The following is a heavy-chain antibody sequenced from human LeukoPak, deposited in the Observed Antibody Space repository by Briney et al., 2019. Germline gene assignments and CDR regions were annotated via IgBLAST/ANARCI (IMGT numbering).Heavy chain of an antibody. Sequence: SETLSLTCTVSGGSISSSSYYWGWIRQPPGKGLEWIGSIYYSGSTYYNPSLKSRVTISVDTSKNQFSLKLSSVTAADTAVYYCARLSVDIVVVPAAHYYHYYYMDVWGKGTTVTVSS. CDR2: IYYSGST. CDR1: GGSISSSSYY. CDR3: ARLSVDIVVVPAAHYYHYYYMDV. J-gene: IGHJ6*03. D-gene: IGHD2-2*03. V-gene: IGHV4-39*01.